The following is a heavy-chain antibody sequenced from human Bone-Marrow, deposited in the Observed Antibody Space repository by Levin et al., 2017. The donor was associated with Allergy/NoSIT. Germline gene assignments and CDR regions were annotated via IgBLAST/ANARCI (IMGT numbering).Heavy chain of an antibody. V-gene: IGHV4-34*01. CDR2: IDHSGST. J-gene: IGHJ4*02. Sequence: GSLRLSCAVYGGSLSGYFWSWIRQPPGKGLEWIGEIDHSGSTNYNPSLKSRVTISVDTSKNQFSLKLNSVTAADTAVYYCAREGESTVTTFDSWGQGTLVTVSS. D-gene: IGHD4-17*01. CDR3: AREGESTVTTFDS. CDR1: GGSLSGYF.